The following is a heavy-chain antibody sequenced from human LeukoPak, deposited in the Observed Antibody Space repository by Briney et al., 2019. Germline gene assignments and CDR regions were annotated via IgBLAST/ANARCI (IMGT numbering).Heavy chain of an antibody. CDR1: EFTFSDYY. Sequence: GGSLRLSCAASEFTFSDYYMSWIRQAPGKGLEWVSYISSSGSTIYYADSVKGRFTISRDNAKNSLYLQMNSLRAEDTAVYYCAGIALYCSSTSCHRDYWGQGTLVTVSS. D-gene: IGHD2-2*01. CDR3: AGIALYCSSTSCHRDY. J-gene: IGHJ4*02. CDR2: ISSSGSTI. V-gene: IGHV3-11*01.